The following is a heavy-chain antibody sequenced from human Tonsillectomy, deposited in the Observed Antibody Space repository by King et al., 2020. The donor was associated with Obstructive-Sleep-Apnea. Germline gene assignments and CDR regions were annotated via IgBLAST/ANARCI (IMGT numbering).Heavy chain of an antibody. Sequence: VQLVESGGGLVQPGGSLRLSCAASGFTFSSYWMHWVRQAPGKGLVWVSRINSDGSSTRYADSVKGRFTISRDNAKNTLYLQMNSLRAEDTAVYYCAIGYDSSGYYHFDYWGQGTLVTVSS. CDR3: AIGYDSSGYYHFDY. V-gene: IGHV3-74*01. CDR2: INSDGSST. D-gene: IGHD3-22*01. CDR1: GFTFSSYW. J-gene: IGHJ4*02.